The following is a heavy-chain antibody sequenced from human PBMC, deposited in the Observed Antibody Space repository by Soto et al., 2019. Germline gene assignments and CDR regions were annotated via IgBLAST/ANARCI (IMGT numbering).Heavy chain of an antibody. CDR2: IIPIFGTA. J-gene: IGHJ4*02. CDR1: GGTFSSYA. Sequence: QVQLVQSGAEVKKPGSSVKVSCKASGGTFSSYAIRWVRQAPGQGLEWMGGIIPIFGTANYAQKFQGRVTIPADESTSTAYMELISLRSEDTAVYYCARDLGDYDSYYFDYWGQGTLVTVSS. CDR3: ARDLGDYDSYYFDY. D-gene: IGHD3-3*01. V-gene: IGHV1-69*01.